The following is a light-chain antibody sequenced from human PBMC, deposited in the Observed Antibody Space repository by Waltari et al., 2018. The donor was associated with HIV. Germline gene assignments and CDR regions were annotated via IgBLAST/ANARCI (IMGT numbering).Light chain of an antibody. CDR2: EVT. J-gene: IGLJ1*01. Sequence: QSALTQPASVSGSPGQSITISCTGTSSNVGSDDLVSWYQQHPGEAPKLIIYEVTKRPSGVAHRFSGCKSGNTASLTIAGLQAEDEADYYCCSCPRSGIRYVFGTGTKVTVL. CDR1: SSNVGSDDL. CDR3: CSCPRSGIRYV. V-gene: IGLV2-23*02.